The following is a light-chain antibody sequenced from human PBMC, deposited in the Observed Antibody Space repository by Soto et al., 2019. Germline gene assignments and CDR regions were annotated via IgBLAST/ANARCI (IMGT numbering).Light chain of an antibody. J-gene: IGKJ4*01. V-gene: IGKV3-11*01. CDR1: QSVSKY. CDR3: QQRSNWPQIT. CDR2: DAS. Sequence: EIVLPQSPATLSLSPGERATLSCRASQSVSKYLAWYQQKPGQAPRLLIHDASNRATGIPARFSGSGSGTDFTLTISSLEPEDFGVYYCQQRSNWPQITFGGGTKVEIK.